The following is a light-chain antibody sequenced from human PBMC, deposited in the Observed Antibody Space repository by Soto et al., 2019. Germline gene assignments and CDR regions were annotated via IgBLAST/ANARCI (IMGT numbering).Light chain of an antibody. J-gene: IGKJ2*01. CDR2: RVS. CDR3: MQATKFPPYT. Sequence: DVVMTQTPLSSPVTLGQPASISCRSSESLLHSDGNTYLNWLQQRPGQPPRLLIYRVSNRFSGVPERLSGSGAGTDFTLIISRVEAEDVGTYYCMQATKFPPYTFGQGTKLEIE. CDR1: ESLLHSDGNTY. V-gene: IGKV2-24*01.